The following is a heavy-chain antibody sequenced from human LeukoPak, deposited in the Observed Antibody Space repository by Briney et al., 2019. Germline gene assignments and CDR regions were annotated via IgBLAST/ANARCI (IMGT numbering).Heavy chain of an antibody. D-gene: IGHD6-13*01. V-gene: IGHV3-53*01. CDR1: GFTVSSNY. CDR2: IYSGGTT. J-gene: IGHJ4*02. CDR3: ARVGGAITAARTFLDY. Sequence: GGSLRLSCAASGFTVSSNYMSWVRQAPGKGLEWVSVIYSGGTTYYADSVKGRFTISRDNAKNSLYLQMNSLRAEDTAVYYCARVGGAITAARTFLDYWGQGTLVTVSS.